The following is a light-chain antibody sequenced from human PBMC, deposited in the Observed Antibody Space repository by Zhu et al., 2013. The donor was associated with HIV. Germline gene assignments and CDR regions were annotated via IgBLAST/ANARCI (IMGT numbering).Light chain of an antibody. CDR1: QTISTW. Sequence: DIQMTQSPSTLSASVGDRVTITCRASQTISTWLAWYQQKPGKAPKLLIYKASTLEGGVPSRFSGTRSGTEFTLTISSLQSDDFATYYCQQYNSYPITFGQGTRLDSK. CDR2: KAS. V-gene: IGKV1-5*03. J-gene: IGKJ5*01. CDR3: QQYNSYPIT.